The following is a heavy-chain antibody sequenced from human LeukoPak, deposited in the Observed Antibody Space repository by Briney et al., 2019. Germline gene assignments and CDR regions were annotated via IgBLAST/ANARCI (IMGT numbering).Heavy chain of an antibody. Sequence: SETLSLTCTVSGGSISSYYWSWIRQPPGKGLEWIGYIYYSGSTNYNPSLKSRVTISVDTSKNQFSLKLSSVTAADTAVYYCARGSLEWSLPNTYYFDYWGQGTLVTVSS. CDR1: GGSISSYY. CDR3: ARGSLEWSLPNTYYFDY. V-gene: IGHV4-59*01. CDR2: IYYSGST. J-gene: IGHJ4*02. D-gene: IGHD3-3*01.